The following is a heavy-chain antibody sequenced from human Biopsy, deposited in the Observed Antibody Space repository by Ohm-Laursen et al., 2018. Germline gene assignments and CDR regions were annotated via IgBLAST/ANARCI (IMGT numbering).Heavy chain of an antibody. CDR3: ARSIDYGNSYFQY. J-gene: IGHJ1*01. CDR1: GGSINNFY. V-gene: IGHV4-59*12. CDR2: IYYSGNT. Sequence: TLSLTCVVSGGSINNFYWSWIRQPPGKGLEWIGIIYYSGNTKYNPSLRSRFTMSADTSKNQFSLNLRSVTAADTAVYFCARSIDYGNSYFQYWGQGILVTVSS. D-gene: IGHD4/OR15-4a*01.